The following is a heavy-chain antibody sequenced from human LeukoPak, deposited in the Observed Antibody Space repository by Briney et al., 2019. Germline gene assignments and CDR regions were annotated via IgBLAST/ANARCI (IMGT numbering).Heavy chain of an antibody. D-gene: IGHD6-13*01. V-gene: IGHV4-30-2*01. CDR1: GGSISSGDYY. Sequence: SETLSLTCTVSGGSISSGDYYWSWIRQPPGKGLEWIGYIYHSGSTYYNPSLKSRVTISVDRSKNQFSLKLSSVTAADTAVYYCARTYSSSWYWFDPWSQGTLVTVSS. CDR2: IYHSGST. CDR3: ARTYSSSWYWFDP. J-gene: IGHJ5*02.